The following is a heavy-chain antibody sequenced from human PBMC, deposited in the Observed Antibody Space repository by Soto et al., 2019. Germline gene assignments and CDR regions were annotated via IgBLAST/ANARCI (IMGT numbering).Heavy chain of an antibody. J-gene: IGHJ3*02. V-gene: IGHV1-18*01. Sequence: GGPVKVSCKASGYTFTSYGISWVRQAPGQGLEWMGWISAYNGNTNYAQKLQGRVTMTTDTSTSTAYMELRSLRSDDTAVYYCARDRVTMIVVAPEEAFDIWGQGTMVTVSS. CDR3: ARDRVTMIVVAPEEAFDI. D-gene: IGHD3-22*01. CDR1: GYTFTSYG. CDR2: ISAYNGNT.